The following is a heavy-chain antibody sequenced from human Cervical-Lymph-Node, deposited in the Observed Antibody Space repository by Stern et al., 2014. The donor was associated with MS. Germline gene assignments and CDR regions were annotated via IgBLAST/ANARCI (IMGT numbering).Heavy chain of an antibody. CDR1: GDTFDSYA. CDR3: ATSTYGLVH. V-gene: IGHV1-69*01. D-gene: IGHD3-10*01. J-gene: IGHJ4*02. Sequence: QLVQSGSGVKKPGSSLKVSCKAAGDTFDSYAIRWVRQAPGHGLEWMGGLFPFFGTPIYAQKFQGRVTMTADESTTTAYMDLTSLSVEDSAVYYCATSTYGLVHWGQGTLVTVSS. CDR2: LFPFFGTP.